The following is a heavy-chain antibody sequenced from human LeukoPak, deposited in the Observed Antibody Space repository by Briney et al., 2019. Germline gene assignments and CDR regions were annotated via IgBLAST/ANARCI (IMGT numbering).Heavy chain of an antibody. CDR2: ISAYNGNT. D-gene: IGHD5-18*01. J-gene: IGHJ6*04. CDR1: GYTFTSYG. V-gene: IGHV1-18*04. CDR3: AREKVWGYSYRDGPYYGMDV. Sequence: GASVKVSCKASGYTFTSYGISWVRQAPGQGLEWMGWISAYNGNTNYAQKLQGRVTMTTDRSTSTAYMELRSLRSDDTAVYYCAREKVWGYSYRDGPYYGMDVWGKGTTVTVSS.